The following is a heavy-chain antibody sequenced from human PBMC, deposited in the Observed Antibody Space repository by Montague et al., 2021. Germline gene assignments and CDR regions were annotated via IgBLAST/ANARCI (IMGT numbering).Heavy chain of an antibody. D-gene: IGHD6-13*01. Sequence: SETLSLTCNVSGASITSNIYYWGWIRQSPGKGLEWIGSIYYSGNSFYQPSLKSRITMAVYTSKNQFSLKLSSVTAADTAIYYCARVFSSWYVGWFDPWGQGTLVTVSS. CDR1: GASITSNIYY. V-gene: IGHV4-39*07. CDR2: IYYSGNS. CDR3: ARVFSSWYVGWFDP. J-gene: IGHJ5*02.